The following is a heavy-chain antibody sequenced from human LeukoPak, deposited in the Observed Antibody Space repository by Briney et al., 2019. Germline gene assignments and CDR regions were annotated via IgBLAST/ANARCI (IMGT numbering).Heavy chain of an antibody. CDR3: ARDLPADSGYETHDY. J-gene: IGHJ4*02. Sequence: GASVKVSCKTSGYTFTNYGISWVRQAPGQGLEWVGWTSAYNGNTDYAQKFQGRVTMTTDSSTSTAYMELRSLRSGDTAVYYCARDLPADSGYETHDYWGQGTLVTVSS. CDR1: GYTFTNYG. V-gene: IGHV1-18*01. CDR2: TSAYNGNT. D-gene: IGHD5-12*01.